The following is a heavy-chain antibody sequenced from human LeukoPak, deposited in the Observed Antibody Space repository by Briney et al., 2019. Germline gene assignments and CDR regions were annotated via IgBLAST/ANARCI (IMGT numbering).Heavy chain of an antibody. CDR3: AHRGSSTSCCVFDY. D-gene: IGHD2-2*01. Sequence: TLSLTCTVSGGSISSYYWSWIRQPPGKALEWLALIYWDDDKRYSPSLKSKLTITKDTSKNQVVLTMTNMDPVDTATYYCAHRGSSTSCCVFDYWGQGTLVTVSS. CDR2: IYWDDDK. V-gene: IGHV2-5*08. J-gene: IGHJ4*02. CDR1: GGSISSYYW.